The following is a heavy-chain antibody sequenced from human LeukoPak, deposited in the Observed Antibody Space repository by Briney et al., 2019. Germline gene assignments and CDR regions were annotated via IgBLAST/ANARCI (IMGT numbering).Heavy chain of an antibody. J-gene: IGHJ4*02. CDR1: GGSFSTYY. Sequence: PSETLSLTCTVTGGSFSTYYRSWIRQPPGKGLEWIGHFYYSGSTNYNPSLKSRVTISVDTSRNQFSLKLTPVTAADTAVYYCARGQGGNYYLNYFDYWGQGALVTASS. CDR2: FYYSGST. V-gene: IGHV4-59*01. CDR3: ARGQGGNYYLNYFDY. D-gene: IGHD1-26*01.